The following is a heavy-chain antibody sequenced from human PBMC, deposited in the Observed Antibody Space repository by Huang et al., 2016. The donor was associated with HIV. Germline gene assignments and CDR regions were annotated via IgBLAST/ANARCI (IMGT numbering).Heavy chain of an antibody. CDR1: GGSFTGNY. CDR3: ARQWTILEWLLGLDV. Sequence: QMQLQQRGAGLLKPSETLSLTCGVSGGSFTGNYLTWIRQAPGKGLEWIGEGNDSGATNYNPSLNGRVTISLDKSNRELSLNLRSVPAADTAVYDCARQWTILEWLLGLDVWGQGTTVIVSS. CDR2: GNDSGAT. D-gene: IGHD3-3*01. V-gene: IGHV4-34*02. J-gene: IGHJ6*02.